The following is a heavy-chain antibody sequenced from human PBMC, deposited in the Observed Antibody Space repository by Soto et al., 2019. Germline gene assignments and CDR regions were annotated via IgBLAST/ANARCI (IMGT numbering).Heavy chain of an antibody. D-gene: IGHD1-7*01. Sequence: GESLKISCKGSGYSFTSYWIGWVRQMPGKGLEWMGIIYPGDSDTRYSPSFQGQVTISADKSISTAYLQWSSLKASDTAMYYCARLSFRAGTTYGWFDPWGQGTLVTVSS. CDR3: ARLSFRAGTTYGWFDP. V-gene: IGHV5-51*01. CDR2: IYPGDSDT. CDR1: GYSFTSYW. J-gene: IGHJ5*02.